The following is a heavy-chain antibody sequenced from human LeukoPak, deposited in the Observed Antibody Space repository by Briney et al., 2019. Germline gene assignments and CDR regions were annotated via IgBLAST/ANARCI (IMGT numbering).Heavy chain of an antibody. CDR3: ATATMVRDVHFDY. D-gene: IGHD3-10*01. CDR1: GYTFTGYY. CDR2: INPNSGGT. J-gene: IGHJ4*02. Sequence: GASVKVSCKASGYTFTGYYIHWVRQAPGQGLEWMGRINPNSGGTNYAQKFQGRVTMTRDTSISTAYMELSSLRSEDTAVYYCATATMVRDVHFDYWGQGTLVTVSS. V-gene: IGHV1-2*06.